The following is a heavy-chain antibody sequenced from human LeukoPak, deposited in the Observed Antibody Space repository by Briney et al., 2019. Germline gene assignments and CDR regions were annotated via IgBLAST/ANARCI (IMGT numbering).Heavy chain of an antibody. CDR1: GYTFTSYD. CDR2: ISAYSGNT. CDR3: ARDLGPNNDYAFQY. J-gene: IGHJ4*02. D-gene: IGHD4-17*01. Sequence: ASVKVSCKASGYTFTSYDINWVRQATGQGLEWMGWISAYSGNTNYAQNLQGRVTLTTDTSTSTASMELRSLRSDDTAVYYCARDLGPNNDYAFQYWGQGTLVTVSS. V-gene: IGHV1-18*01.